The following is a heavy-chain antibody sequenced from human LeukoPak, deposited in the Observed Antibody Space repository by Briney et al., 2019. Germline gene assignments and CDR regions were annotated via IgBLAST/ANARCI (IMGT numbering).Heavy chain of an antibody. CDR1: GDTFISYS. Sequence: GASVKVSCKASGDTFISYSISWVRQAPGQGLEWMGGIIPIFGTANYAQKFQGRVTITTDESTSTAYMELTSLRSEDTAVYYCARGPKGHYYYYYMDVWGKGTTVTVS. V-gene: IGHV1-69*05. J-gene: IGHJ6*03. CDR3: ARGPKGHYYYYYMDV. CDR2: IIPIFGTA.